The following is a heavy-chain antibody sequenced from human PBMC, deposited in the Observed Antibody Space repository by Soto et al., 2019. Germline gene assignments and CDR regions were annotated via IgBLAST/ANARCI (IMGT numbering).Heavy chain of an antibody. Sequence: SETLSLTCAVYGGSFSGYYWSWIRQPPGKGLEWIGEINHSGSTNYNPSLKSRVTISVDTSKNQFSLKLSSVTAADTAVYYCASRWEYSSSSGEFDYWGQGXLVTVSS. CDR2: INHSGST. D-gene: IGHD6-6*01. CDR3: ASRWEYSSSSGEFDY. V-gene: IGHV4-34*01. J-gene: IGHJ4*02. CDR1: GGSFSGYY.